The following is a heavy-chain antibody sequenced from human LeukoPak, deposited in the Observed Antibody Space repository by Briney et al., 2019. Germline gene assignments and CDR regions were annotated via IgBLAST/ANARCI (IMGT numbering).Heavy chain of an antibody. CDR1: GFTFSSYW. CDR2: IKQDGSKK. CDR3: ARDGRTTVTKGTPTAHYY. Sequence: GGSLRLSCAASGFTFSSYWMSWVRQAPGKGLEWVANIKQDGSKKYYVDSVKGRFTISRDNAKNSLYLQMNSLRAEDTAVYYCARDGRTTVTKGTPTAHYYWGQGTLVTVSS. V-gene: IGHV3-7*01. D-gene: IGHD4-17*01. J-gene: IGHJ4*02.